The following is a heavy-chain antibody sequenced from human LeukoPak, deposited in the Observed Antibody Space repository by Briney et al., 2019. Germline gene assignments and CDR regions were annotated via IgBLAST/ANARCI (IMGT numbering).Heavy chain of an antibody. CDR1: GYSISSGYY. V-gene: IGHV4-38-2*02. Sequence: SETLSLTCTVSGYSISSGYYWGWIRQPPGKGLEWIGSIYHSGSTYYNPSLKSRVTISVDTFKNQFSLKLSSVTAADTAVYYCARSVGDGYNSHYYFDYWGQGTLVTVSS. D-gene: IGHD5-24*01. CDR3: ARSVGDGYNSHYYFDY. J-gene: IGHJ4*02. CDR2: IYHSGST.